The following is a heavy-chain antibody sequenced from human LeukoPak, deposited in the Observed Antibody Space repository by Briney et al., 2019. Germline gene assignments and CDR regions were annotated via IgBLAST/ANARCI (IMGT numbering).Heavy chain of an antibody. J-gene: IGHJ1*01. CDR1: GVSISSYY. D-gene: IGHD6-19*01. Sequence: PTETLSLTCSVSGVSISSYYWSWIRQPAGKGLEWIGRIYNSGSTNYNPSLKSRVTMSVDTSKNQFSLKLSSVTAADTAVYYCASAVAVAGEYFQHWGQGTLVTVSS. CDR2: IYNSGST. CDR3: ASAVAVAGEYFQH. V-gene: IGHV4-4*07.